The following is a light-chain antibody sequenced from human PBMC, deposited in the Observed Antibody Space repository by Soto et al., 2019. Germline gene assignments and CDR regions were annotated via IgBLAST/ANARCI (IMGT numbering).Light chain of an antibody. CDR3: QQRRNWWT. J-gene: IGKJ1*01. Sequence: EIVLTQSPATLSLSPGERATLSCRASQSVSSYLAWYQQKPGQAPRLLIYDASNRATGIPARFSGSGSGTDFTHTISSLEPEDFAVYYCQQRRNWWTFGQGTKVEIK. CDR2: DAS. CDR1: QSVSSY. V-gene: IGKV3-11*01.